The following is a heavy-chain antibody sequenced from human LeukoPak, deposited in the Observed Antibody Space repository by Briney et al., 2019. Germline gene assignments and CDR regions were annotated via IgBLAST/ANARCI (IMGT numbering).Heavy chain of an antibody. CDR1: GFTFSSYS. V-gene: IGHV3-21*01. D-gene: IGHD4-17*01. CDR3: ASGGQMTTVTHIDY. CDR2: ISSSSSYI. J-gene: IGHJ4*02. Sequence: GGSLRLPCAASGFTFSSYSMNWVRQAPGKGLEWVSSISSSSSYIYYADSVKGRFTISRDNAKNSLYLQMNSLRAEATAVYYCASGGQMTTVTHIDYWGQGTLDTVSS.